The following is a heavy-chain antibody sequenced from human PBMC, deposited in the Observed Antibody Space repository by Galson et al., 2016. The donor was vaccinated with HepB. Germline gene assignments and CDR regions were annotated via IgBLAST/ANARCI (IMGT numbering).Heavy chain of an antibody. CDR2: IWYDGSSK. J-gene: IGHJ6*02. CDR1: GFSFSSYG. V-gene: IGHV3-33*01. CDR3: AREYQKLVNYYYNGMDV. Sequence: SLRLSCAASGFSFSSYGMHWVRQAPGKGLEWVAVIWYDGSSKYYADSAKGRFTISRDNSKNTLYLQMDSLRAEDTAVYYCAREYQKLVNYYYNGMDVWGQGTTVSVSS. D-gene: IGHD2-2*01.